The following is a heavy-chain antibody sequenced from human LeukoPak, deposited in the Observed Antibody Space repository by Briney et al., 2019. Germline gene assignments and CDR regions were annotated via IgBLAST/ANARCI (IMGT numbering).Heavy chain of an antibody. J-gene: IGHJ4*02. V-gene: IGHV3-21*01. D-gene: IGHD2-8*01. CDR1: GFTFRGYS. Sequence: PGGSLRLSCAASGFTFRGYSMNWVRQAPGKGLEWVSSISSYNDYIYYADSVKGRFTISRDNAKNSLYLEMNSLRAEDTAVYYCARDGGYCTKGVCYLDCWGQGTLVTVSS. CDR3: ARDGGYCTKGVCYLDC. CDR2: ISSYNDYI.